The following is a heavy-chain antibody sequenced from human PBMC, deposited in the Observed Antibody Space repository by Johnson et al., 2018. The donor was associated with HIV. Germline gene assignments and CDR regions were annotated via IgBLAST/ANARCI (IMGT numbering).Heavy chain of an antibody. CDR1: GFTVSSNY. D-gene: IGHD3-10*01. CDR3: ARVEDGSGSYYPDACDI. Sequence: VQLVESGGGLIQPGGSLRLSCAASGFTVSSNYMSWVRQAPGKGLEWVSVIYSGGSTYYADSVKGRFTISRDNSKNTLYLQMNSLRAEDTAVYYCARVEDGSGSYYPDACDIWGQGTMVTVSS. CDR2: IYSGGST. V-gene: IGHV3-53*01. J-gene: IGHJ3*02.